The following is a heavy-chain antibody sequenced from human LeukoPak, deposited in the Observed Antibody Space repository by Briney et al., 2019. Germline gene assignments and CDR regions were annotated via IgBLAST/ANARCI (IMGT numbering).Heavy chain of an antibody. J-gene: IGHJ4*02. CDR2: IYYSGST. Sequence: PSETLSLTCTVSGGSISSSSYYWGWIRQPPGKGLEWIGSIYYSGSTYYNPSLKSRVTISVDTSKNQFSLKLSSVTAADTAVYYCARQTSPNGRVGGWGQGTLVTVSS. D-gene: IGHD1-26*01. CDR1: GGSISSSSYY. V-gene: IGHV4-39*01. CDR3: ARQTSPNGRVGG.